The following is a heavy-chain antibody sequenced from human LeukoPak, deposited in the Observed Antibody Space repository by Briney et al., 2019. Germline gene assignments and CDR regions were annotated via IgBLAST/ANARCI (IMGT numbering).Heavy chain of an antibody. Sequence: PGGSLRLSCAASGFTFSSYSMNWVRQAPGKGLEWVSSISSSSSYIYYADSVKGRFTISRDNAKNSLYLQMNSLRAEDTAVYYCASDFGAMVKFDYWGQGTLVTVSS. CDR1: GFTFSSYS. CDR2: ISSSSSYI. CDR3: ASDFGAMVKFDY. J-gene: IGHJ4*02. V-gene: IGHV3-21*01. D-gene: IGHD5-18*01.